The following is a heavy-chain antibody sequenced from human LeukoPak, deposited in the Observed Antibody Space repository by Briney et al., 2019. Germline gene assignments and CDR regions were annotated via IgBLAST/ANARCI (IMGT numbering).Heavy chain of an antibody. CDR1: GGSISSGDYY. CDR2: IYYSGST. V-gene: IGHV4-31*03. J-gene: IGHJ5*02. Sequence: SQTLSLTCTVSGGSISSGDYYWSWIRQHPGKGLEWIGYIYYSGSTYYNPSLKSRLTISVDTSKNQFSLKLSSVTAADTAVYYCARAYGDYPLNNWFDPWGQGTLVTVS. D-gene: IGHD4-17*01. CDR3: ARAYGDYPLNNWFDP.